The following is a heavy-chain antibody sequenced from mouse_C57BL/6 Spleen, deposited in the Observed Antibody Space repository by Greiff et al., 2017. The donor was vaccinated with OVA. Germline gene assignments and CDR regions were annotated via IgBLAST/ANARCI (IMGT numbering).Heavy chain of an antibody. CDR3: ARRYYGPHYYAMDY. D-gene: IGHD1-2*01. CDR1: GYTFTDYY. J-gene: IGHJ4*01. Sequence: EVQLQQSGPELVKPGASVKISCKASGYTFTDYYMNWVKQSHGKSLEWIGDINPNNGGTSYNQKFKGKATLTVDKSSSTAYMELRSLTSEDSAVYYCARRYYGPHYYAMDYWGQGTSVTVSS. V-gene: IGHV1-26*01. CDR2: INPNNGGT.